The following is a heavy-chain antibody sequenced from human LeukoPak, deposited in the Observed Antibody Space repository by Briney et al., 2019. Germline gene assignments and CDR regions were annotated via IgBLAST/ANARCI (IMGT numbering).Heavy chain of an antibody. CDR1: GYTFTGYY. D-gene: IGHD2-8*01. V-gene: IGHV1-46*01. Sequence: GASVKVSCKASGYTFTGYYIHWVRQAPGQGLEWMGVINPSGGGTSYAQKFQGRVTMTRDTSTSTVYMDPRSLRSEDTAVYFCARDMLAVPSNWFDPWGQGTLVTVSS. CDR2: INPSGGGT. J-gene: IGHJ5*02. CDR3: ARDMLAVPSNWFDP.